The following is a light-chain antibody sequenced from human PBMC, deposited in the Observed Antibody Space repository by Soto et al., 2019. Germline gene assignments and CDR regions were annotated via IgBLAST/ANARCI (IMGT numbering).Light chain of an antibody. CDR2: DAS. V-gene: IGKV3-11*01. CDR1: LNVNSY. Sequence: EIVLTQSPVTLSLSPGQTATLACSSSLNVNSYLAWYQQKPGQAPRLLIYDASNRAAGIPARFSGSGSGTDFTLTISSLEPEDFAIYYCQQSQYWPPINFGQGTRLEIK. J-gene: IGKJ5*01. CDR3: QQSQYWPPIN.